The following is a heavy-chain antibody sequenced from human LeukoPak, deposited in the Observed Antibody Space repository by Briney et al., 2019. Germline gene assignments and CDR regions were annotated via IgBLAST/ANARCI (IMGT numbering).Heavy chain of an antibody. CDR1: GFTFSSYA. CDR3: ARDPVRYCSSTSCYANAFDI. J-gene: IGHJ3*02. Sequence: GGSLRLSCAASGFTFSSYAMHWVRQAPGKGLEWVAVISYDGSNKYYADSVKGRFTISRDNSKNTLYLQMNSLRAEDTAVYYCARDPVRYCSSTSCYANAFDIWGQGTMVTVSS. CDR2: ISYDGSNK. V-gene: IGHV3-30-3*01. D-gene: IGHD2-2*01.